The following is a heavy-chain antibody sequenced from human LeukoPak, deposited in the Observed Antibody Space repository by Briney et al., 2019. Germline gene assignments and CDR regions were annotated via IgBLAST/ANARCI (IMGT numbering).Heavy chain of an antibody. CDR2: IYHTGSP. V-gene: IGHV4-59*02. J-gene: IGHJ4*02. CDR1: GGSVSDYY. CDR3: ASRKLGNDY. Sequence: SETLSLTCTISGGSVSDYYWSWIRQSPGKGLEWIGYIYHTGSPSYSPSLKSRVTISADTSQNQFSLKLSSVTAADTAVYYCASRKLGNDYWGQGTLVTVSS. D-gene: IGHD7-27*01.